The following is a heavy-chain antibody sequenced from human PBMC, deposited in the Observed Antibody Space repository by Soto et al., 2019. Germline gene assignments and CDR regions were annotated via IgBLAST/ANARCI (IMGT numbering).Heavy chain of an antibody. V-gene: IGHV1-18*01. J-gene: IGHJ4*02. Sequence: ASVKVSCKASGYTFTGYGISWVRQAPGQGLEWMGWISAYNGNTNYAQKLQGRVTMTTDTSTSTAYMELRSLRSDDTAVYYCARGPSRGRFLDWLFDPHHDYWGQGTLVTAPQ. CDR1: GYTFTGYG. CDR2: ISAYNGNT. D-gene: IGHD3-3*01. CDR3: ARGPSRGRFLDWLFDPHHDY.